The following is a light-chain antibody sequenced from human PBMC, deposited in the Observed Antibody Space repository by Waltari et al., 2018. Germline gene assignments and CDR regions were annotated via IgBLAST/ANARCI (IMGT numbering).Light chain of an antibody. CDR2: AAS. J-gene: IGKJ2*01. V-gene: IGKV1-39*01. Sequence: DIRMTQSPSSLSASVGDRVTITCRASQSISSYLNWYQQKPGKAPKLLIYAASSLQSGVPSRFSGSGSGTDFTLTISSLQPEDFATYYCQQSYSTPQMYTFGQGTKLEIK. CDR1: QSISSY. CDR3: QQSYSTPQMYT.